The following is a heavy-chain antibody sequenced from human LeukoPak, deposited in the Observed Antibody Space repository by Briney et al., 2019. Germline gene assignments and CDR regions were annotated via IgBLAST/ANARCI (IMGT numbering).Heavy chain of an antibody. J-gene: IGHJ6*04. Sequence: PSQTLSLTCTVSGGSISSGDYYWSWIRQPPGKGLEWIGYIYYSGSTYYNPSLKSRVTISVDTSKNQFSLKLSSVTAADTAVYYCARDNPGSYPHYGMDVWGKGTTVTVSS. CDR3: ARDNPGSYPHYGMDV. CDR1: GGSISSGDYY. D-gene: IGHD3-10*01. CDR2: IYYSGST. V-gene: IGHV4-30-4*01.